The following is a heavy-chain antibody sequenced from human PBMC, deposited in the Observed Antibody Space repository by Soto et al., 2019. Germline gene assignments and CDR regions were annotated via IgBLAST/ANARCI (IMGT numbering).Heavy chain of an antibody. J-gene: IGHJ3*02. CDR2: IYYSGST. V-gene: IGHV4-59*08. CDR1: CGSISSYY. D-gene: IGHD5-12*01. Sequence: PSETLSLTCTVSCGSISSYYWSWIRQPPGKGLEWIGYIYYSGSTNYNPSLKSRVTISVDTSKNQFSLKLSSVTAADTAVYYCARGYGDVFDIWGKGTMVTVSS. CDR3: ARGYGDVFDI.